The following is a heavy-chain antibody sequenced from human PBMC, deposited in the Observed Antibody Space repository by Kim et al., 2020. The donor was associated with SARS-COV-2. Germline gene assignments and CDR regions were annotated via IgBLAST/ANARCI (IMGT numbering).Heavy chain of an antibody. J-gene: IGHJ4*02. Sequence: TEYAAPVKGRFTISRDDSKNTLYLKMNSLKTEDTAVYYCTTDSSGWSFDYWGQGTLVTVSS. CDR3: TTDSSGWSFDY. V-gene: IGHV3-15*01. CDR2: T. D-gene: IGHD6-19*01.